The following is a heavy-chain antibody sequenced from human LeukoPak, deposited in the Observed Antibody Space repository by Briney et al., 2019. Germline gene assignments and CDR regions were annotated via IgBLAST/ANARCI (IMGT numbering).Heavy chain of an antibody. D-gene: IGHD6-13*01. CDR2: IDKDGSGT. Sequence: PGGSLRLSCTTSGFNFNYYFMAWVRQAPGKGLEWLATIDKDGSGTEYIDSGRGRFTISRDNTKKSIYLQMSSLSADDTAVYFCATEYWYRHDYWGQGILVTVSS. CDR3: ATEYWYRHDY. V-gene: IGHV3-7*01. CDR1: GFNFNYYF. J-gene: IGHJ4*02.